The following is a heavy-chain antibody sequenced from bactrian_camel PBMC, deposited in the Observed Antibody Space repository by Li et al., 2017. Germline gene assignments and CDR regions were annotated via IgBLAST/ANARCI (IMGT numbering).Heavy chain of an antibody. J-gene: IGHJ6*01. CDR2: INISGAIT. CDR3: VKDFSGITWSFGT. D-gene: IGHD3*01. V-gene: IGHV3S40*01. Sequence: VQLVESGGGLVQPGGSLRLSCKGSGFTFSKYDLNWARHVPGRGLECIATINISGAITSHLDSVKGRFTISRDNAKNTLYLQMNRLEPEDTGVYYCVKDFSGITWSFGTWGQGTQVTVS. CDR1: GFTFSKYD.